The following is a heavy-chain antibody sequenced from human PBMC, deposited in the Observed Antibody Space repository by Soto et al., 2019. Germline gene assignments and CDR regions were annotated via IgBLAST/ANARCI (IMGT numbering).Heavy chain of an antibody. CDR2: ISSSSSYI. CDR3: ARGDVDTAMVLFGYYYGMGV. V-gene: IGHV3-21*01. D-gene: IGHD5-18*01. J-gene: IGHJ6*02. CDR1: GFTFSSYS. Sequence: PGGSLRLSCAASGFTFSSYSMNWVRQAPGKGLEWVSSISSSSSYIYYADSVKGRFTISRDNAKNSLYLQMNSLRAEDTAVYYCARGDVDTAMVLFGYYYGMGVWGQGTTVTVSS.